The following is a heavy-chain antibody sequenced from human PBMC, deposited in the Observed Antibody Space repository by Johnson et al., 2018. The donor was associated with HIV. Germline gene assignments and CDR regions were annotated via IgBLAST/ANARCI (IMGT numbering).Heavy chain of an antibody. Sequence: VQLMESGGGLIQPGGSLRLSCAASGFNVSSHYMSWVRQSPGKGLEWLSVIYSGGATYYADSVQGRFTVSRDSSKNTLYLQMNSLRAEDTAMYYCARDTGGYCSGNSCFMGDAFDIWGQGTMVTVSS. D-gene: IGHD2-15*01. V-gene: IGHV3-53*01. J-gene: IGHJ3*02. CDR2: IYSGGAT. CDR1: GFNVSSHY. CDR3: ARDTGGYCSGNSCFMGDAFDI.